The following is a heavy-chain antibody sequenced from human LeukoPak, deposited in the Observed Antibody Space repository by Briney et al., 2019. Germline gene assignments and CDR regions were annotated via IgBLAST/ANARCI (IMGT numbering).Heavy chain of an antibody. J-gene: IGHJ6*03. D-gene: IGHD3-22*01. V-gene: IGHV4-39*07. Sequence: PSETLSLTCTVSGGSISSSSYYWGWIRQPPGKGLEWIGSIYYSGSTYYNPSLKSRVTISVDTSKNQFSLKLSSVTAADTAVYYCARVFSSGLYYYYMDVWGKGTTVTVSS. CDR3: ARVFSSGLYYYYMDV. CDR2: IYYSGST. CDR1: GGSISSSSYY.